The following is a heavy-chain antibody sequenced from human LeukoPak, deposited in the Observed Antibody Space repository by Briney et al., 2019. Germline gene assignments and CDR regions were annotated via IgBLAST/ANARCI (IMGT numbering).Heavy chain of an antibody. CDR2: FDPEDGET. J-gene: IGHJ2*01. CDR3: ATLSTVTPDWYFDL. V-gene: IGHV1-24*01. Sequence: ASVKVSCKVSGYTLTELSMHWVRQAPGKGLEWMGGFDPEDGETIYAQKFQGRVTMTEDTSTDTAYMELSSLRSEDTAAYYCATLSTVTPDWYFDLWGRGTLVTVSS. D-gene: IGHD4-23*01. CDR1: GYTLTELS.